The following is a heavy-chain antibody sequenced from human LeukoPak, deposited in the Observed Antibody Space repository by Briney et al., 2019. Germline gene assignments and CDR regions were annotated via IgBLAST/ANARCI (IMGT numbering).Heavy chain of an antibody. J-gene: IGHJ4*02. CDR1: GFTFSSYS. D-gene: IGHD5-18*01. Sequence: AGGSLRLSCAASGFTFSSYSMNWVRQAPGKGLEWVSMIYSGGNTFYTDSVKGRFIISRDNSKNTLDLQMNSLRAEDTAVYYCARRGHGYGSPFDYWGQGTLVTVSS. CDR3: ARRGHGYGSPFDY. CDR2: IYSGGNT. V-gene: IGHV3-66*04.